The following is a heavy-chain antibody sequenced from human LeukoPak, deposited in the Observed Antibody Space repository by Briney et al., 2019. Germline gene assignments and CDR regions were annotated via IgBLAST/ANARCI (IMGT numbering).Heavy chain of an antibody. CDR3: ARVSRQPGYCSSTSCYDYYYYYYMDV. Sequence: SQTLSLTCAISGDSVSSNSAAWNWIRQSPSRGLEWLGRTYYRSKWYNDYAVSVKSRITINPDTSKNQFSLQLNSMTPEDTAVYYCARVSRQPGYCSSTSCYDYYYYYYMDVWGKGTTVTVSS. V-gene: IGHV6-1*01. CDR2: TYYRSKWYN. J-gene: IGHJ6*03. CDR1: GDSVSSNSAA. D-gene: IGHD2-2*01.